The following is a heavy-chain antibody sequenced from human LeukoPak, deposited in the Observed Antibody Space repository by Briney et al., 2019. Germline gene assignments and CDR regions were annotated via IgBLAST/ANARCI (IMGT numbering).Heavy chain of an antibody. Sequence: SETLSLTCTVSGGSISSSSYYWGWIRQPPGKGLEWIGSIYYSGSTYYNPSLKSRVTISVDTSKNQFSLKLSSVTAADTAVYYCARQLAEYFQHWGQGTLVTVSS. J-gene: IGHJ1*01. CDR2: IYYSGST. CDR3: ARQLAEYFQH. CDR1: GGSISSSSYY. V-gene: IGHV4-39*01.